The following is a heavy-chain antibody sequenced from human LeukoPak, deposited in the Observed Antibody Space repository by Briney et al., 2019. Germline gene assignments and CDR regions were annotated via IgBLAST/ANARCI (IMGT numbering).Heavy chain of an antibody. CDR2: INPNSGGT. J-gene: IGHJ5*02. Sequence: GASVKVSCKASGYTFTGYYMHWVRQAPGQGLEWMGWINPNSGGTNYAQRFQGRVTMTRDTSISTAYMELSRLRSDDTAVYYCARDLYGSGSYLFDRWGQGTLVTVSS. D-gene: IGHD3-10*01. CDR1: GYTFTGYY. CDR3: ARDLYGSGSYLFDR. V-gene: IGHV1-2*02.